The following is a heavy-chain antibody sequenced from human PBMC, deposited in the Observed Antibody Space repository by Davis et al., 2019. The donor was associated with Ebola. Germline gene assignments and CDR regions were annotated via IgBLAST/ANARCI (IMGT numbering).Heavy chain of an antibody. V-gene: IGHV4-34*01. D-gene: IGHD2-15*01. CDR2: INDSGST. CDR3: ARAVVVVAATPDWFDP. Sequence: SETLSLTCAVYGGSFSGYYWSWIRQSPGKGLQWIGEINDSGSTNYNPSLKSRVTISVDTSKNQFSLKLSSVTAADTAVYYCARAVVVVAATPDWFDPWGQGTLVTVSS. J-gene: IGHJ5*02. CDR1: GGSFSGYY.